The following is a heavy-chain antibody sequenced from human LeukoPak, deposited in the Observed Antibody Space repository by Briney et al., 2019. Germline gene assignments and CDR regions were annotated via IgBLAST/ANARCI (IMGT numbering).Heavy chain of an antibody. CDR2: ISGSGGST. Sequence: GGSLRLSCAASGFTFGSYAMSWVRQAPGKGLEWVSAISGSGGSTYYADSVKGRFTISRDNSKNTLYLQMNSLRAEDTAVYYCAKDLSRIAVAGTLFDYWGQGTLVTVSS. CDR1: GFTFGSYA. CDR3: AKDLSRIAVAGTLFDY. D-gene: IGHD6-19*01. V-gene: IGHV3-23*01. J-gene: IGHJ4*02.